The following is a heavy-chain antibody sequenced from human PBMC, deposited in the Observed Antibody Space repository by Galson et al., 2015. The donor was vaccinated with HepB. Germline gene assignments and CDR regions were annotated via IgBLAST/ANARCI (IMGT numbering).Heavy chain of an antibody. Sequence: SLRLSCAASGFTFSSYSMNWVRQAPGKGLEWVSYISSSSSTIYYADSVKGRFTISRDNAKNSLYLQMNSLRAEDTAVYYCARIPRRTYCSSTSCYWIYWGQGTLVTVSS. J-gene: IGHJ4*02. D-gene: IGHD2-2*01. CDR2: ISSSSSTI. CDR3: ARIPRRTYCSSTSCYWIY. V-gene: IGHV3-48*04. CDR1: GFTFSSYS.